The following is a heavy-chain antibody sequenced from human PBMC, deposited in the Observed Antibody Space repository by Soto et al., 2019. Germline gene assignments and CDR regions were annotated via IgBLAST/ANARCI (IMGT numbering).Heavy chain of an antibody. D-gene: IGHD6-13*01. V-gene: IGHV4-39*01. J-gene: IGHJ4*02. Sequence: QLQLQESGPGLVKPSETLSLTCTVSGGSISSSSYYWGWIRQPPGKGLQWIGSIYYSGATYYNPSLWSRVAISVDTSKNQFSLQLSSVTAADTAVYYCASSPGYSTYYFDYWGQGSLVTVSS. CDR3: ASSPGYSTYYFDY. CDR2: IYYSGAT. CDR1: GGSISSSSYY.